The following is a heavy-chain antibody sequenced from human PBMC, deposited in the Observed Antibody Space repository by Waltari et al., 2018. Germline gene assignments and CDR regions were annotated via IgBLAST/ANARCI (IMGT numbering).Heavy chain of an antibody. CDR3: ARDRGRGLYLDS. Sequence: QLQLQESGPGLVKPSGTLSLTCVVSGDSMISNYFWSCVRQSPGKGLEWIGQVDRSGRTNYSPSCSSRVIMSLDTSINHFSLNMHSATAADTAVYYCARDRGRGLYLDSWGRGILVSVSP. CDR1: GDSMISNYF. D-gene: IGHD2-15*01. CDR2: VDRSGRT. J-gene: IGHJ4*02. V-gene: IGHV4-4*02.